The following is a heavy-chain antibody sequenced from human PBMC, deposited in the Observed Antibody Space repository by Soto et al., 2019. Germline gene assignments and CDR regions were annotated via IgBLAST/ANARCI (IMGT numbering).Heavy chain of an antibody. CDR1: GYAFTTYG. CDR3: ASGRYGDY. J-gene: IGHJ4*02. D-gene: IGHD1-26*01. V-gene: IGHV1-18*01. Sequence: QVHLVQSGAEVKKPGASVKVSCQGSGYAFTTYGITWVRQAPGQGLELMGWSSAHNGNTTYAEKRQGRVTVTRDTSTSTAYMELRSLRYDATALYYCASGRYGDYWGQGAGVTVSS. CDR2: SSAHNGNT.